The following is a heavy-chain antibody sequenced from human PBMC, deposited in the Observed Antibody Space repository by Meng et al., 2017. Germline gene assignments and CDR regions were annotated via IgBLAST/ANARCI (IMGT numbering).Heavy chain of an antibody. CDR2: IWYDGSNK. CDR1: GFTFSSYG. J-gene: IGHJ2*01. V-gene: IGHV3-33*01. D-gene: IGHD2/OR15-2a*01. Sequence: QVQRVVSGGGVVHPGRSLRLSCAASGFTFSSYGMHWVRQAPGKGLEWVAVIWYDGSNKYYADSVKGRFTISRDNSKNTLYLQMNSLRAEDTAVYYCARGLSTTYWYFDLWGRGTLVTVSS. CDR3: ARGLSTTYWYFDL.